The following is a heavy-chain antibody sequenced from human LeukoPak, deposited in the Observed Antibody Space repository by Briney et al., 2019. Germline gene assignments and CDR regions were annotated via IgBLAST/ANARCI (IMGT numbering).Heavy chain of an antibody. D-gene: IGHD3-10*01. CDR3: ARDLGANYYGSGTYYFDY. Sequence: GRSLRLSCAASGVTLSHYGMNWVRQAPGKGLEWVSVLYTGGSTYYADSVKGRFTISRDTSKNTLYLQMDTLRAEDTAVYYCARDLGANYYGSGTYYFDYWGQGTLVTVSS. V-gene: IGHV3-53*01. J-gene: IGHJ4*02. CDR2: LYTGGST. CDR1: GVTLSHYG.